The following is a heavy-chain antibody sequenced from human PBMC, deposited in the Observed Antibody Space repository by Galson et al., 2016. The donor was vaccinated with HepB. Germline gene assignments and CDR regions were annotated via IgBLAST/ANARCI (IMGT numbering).Heavy chain of an antibody. CDR2: INAGNGNT. Sequence: SVKVSCKASGYTFSKYSIHWVRQAPEQGLEWMGWINAGNGNTKFSHKFQGRVTIDRDIAASTAYMELSRSTSGDTAVYYCARGGGGVAATGNNYFDPWGQGALVTVSS. CDR3: ARGGGGVAATGNNYFDP. D-gene: IGHD6-13*01. J-gene: IGHJ5*02. V-gene: IGHV1-3*01. CDR1: GYTFSKYS.